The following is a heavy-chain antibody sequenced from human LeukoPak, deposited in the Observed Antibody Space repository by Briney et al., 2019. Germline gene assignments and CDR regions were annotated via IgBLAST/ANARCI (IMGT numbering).Heavy chain of an antibody. CDR1: GFTFSSYE. D-gene: IGHD3-3*01. Sequence: GSLRLSCAASGFTFSSYEMNWVRQAPGKGLEWVSYISSSGSTIYYADSVKGRFTISRDNAKNSLYLQMNSLRAEDTAVYYCARGSRFGVVGRDAFDIWGQGTMVTVSS. CDR2: ISSSGSTI. J-gene: IGHJ3*02. V-gene: IGHV3-48*03. CDR3: ARGSRFGVVGRDAFDI.